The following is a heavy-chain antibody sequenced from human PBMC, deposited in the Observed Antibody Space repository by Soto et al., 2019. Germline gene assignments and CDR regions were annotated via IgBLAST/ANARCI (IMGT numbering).Heavy chain of an antibody. V-gene: IGHV4-59*01. CDR1: GGSISSYC. J-gene: IGHJ4*02. CDR3: ARESMARFDY. CDR2: IYYSGST. Sequence: SETLSLTCTVSGGSISSYCWSWIRQPPGKGLEWIGYIYYSGSTNYNPSLKSRVTISVDTSKNQFSLKLSSVTAADTAVYSCARESMARFDYWGQGTLVTVSS.